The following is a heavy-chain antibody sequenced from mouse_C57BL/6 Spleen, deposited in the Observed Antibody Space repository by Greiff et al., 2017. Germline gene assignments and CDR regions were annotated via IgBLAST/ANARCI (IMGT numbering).Heavy chain of an antibody. D-gene: IGHD2-5*01. CDR2: ISGGGGNT. J-gene: IGHJ2*01. CDR1: GFTFSSYT. V-gene: IGHV5-9*01. Sequence: EVKLMESGGGLVKPGGSLKLSCAASGFTFSSYTMSWVRQTPEKRLEWVATISGGGGNTYYTDSVKGRFTISRDNAKNTLYLQMSSLRSEDTALYYCARRGYSNYGVDYWGQGTTLTVSS. CDR3: ARRGYSNYGVDY.